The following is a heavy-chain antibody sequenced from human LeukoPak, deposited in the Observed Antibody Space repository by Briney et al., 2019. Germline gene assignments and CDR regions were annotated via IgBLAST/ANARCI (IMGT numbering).Heavy chain of an antibody. CDR3: ARGKLDYSNIREASYYYYYMDV. Sequence: GASVKVSCKASGYTFTSYDINWVRQATGQGLEWMGWMNPNSGNTGYAQKFQGRVTITRNTSISTAYMELSSLRSEDTAVYYCARGKLDYSNIREASYYYYYMDVWGKGTTVTVSS. V-gene: IGHV1-8*03. CDR1: GYTFTSYD. D-gene: IGHD4-11*01. J-gene: IGHJ6*03. CDR2: MNPNSGNT.